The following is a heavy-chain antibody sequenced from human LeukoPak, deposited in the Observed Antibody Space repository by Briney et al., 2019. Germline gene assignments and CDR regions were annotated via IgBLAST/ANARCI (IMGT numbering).Heavy chain of an antibody. CDR3: ASGDSSGWYAFDY. CDR2: ISAYNGNT. V-gene: IGHV1-18*04. J-gene: IGHJ4*02. D-gene: IGHD6-19*01. Sequence: ASVKVSCKASGYTFTSYGISWVRQAPGQGLEWMGWISAYNGNTNYAQKLQGRVTITADKSTSTAYMELSSLRSEDTAVYYCASGDSSGWYAFDYWGQGTLVTVSS. CDR1: GYTFTSYG.